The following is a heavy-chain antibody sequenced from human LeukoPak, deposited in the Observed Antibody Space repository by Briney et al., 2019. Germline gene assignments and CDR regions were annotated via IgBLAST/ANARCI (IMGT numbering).Heavy chain of an antibody. J-gene: IGHJ4*02. CDR3: ARLFYYYDSSGYIFDY. CDR2: IYYSGST. Sequence: SETLSLTCTVSGGSISSYYWSWIRQPPGKGLEWIGYIYYSGSTNYNPSLKSRVTISVDTSKNQFSLKLSSVTAADTAVYYCARLFYYYDSSGYIFDYWGQGTLVTVSS. D-gene: IGHD3-22*01. V-gene: IGHV4-59*12. CDR1: GGSISSYY.